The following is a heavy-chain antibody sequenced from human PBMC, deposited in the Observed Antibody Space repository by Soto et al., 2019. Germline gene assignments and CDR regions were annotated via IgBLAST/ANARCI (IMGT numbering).Heavy chain of an antibody. Sequence: QVQVVQSRAEVKKPGASVKVSCKASGYTFTDYDINWVRQASGQGLEYMGWMSPESGNTGYAPQFQGRVTMTRNTSISTAYMELSSLRSEDTAVYYCEVTTGYWGQGTKVNVSS. CDR2: MSPESGNT. V-gene: IGHV1-8*01. CDR1: GYTFTDYD. CDR3: EVTTGY. D-gene: IGHD2-21*02. J-gene: IGHJ4*02.